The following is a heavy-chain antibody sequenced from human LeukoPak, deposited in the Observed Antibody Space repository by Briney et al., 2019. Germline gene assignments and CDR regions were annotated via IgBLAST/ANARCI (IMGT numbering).Heavy chain of an antibody. J-gene: IGHJ5*02. CDR2: IYYSGST. CDR3: ARGGYYGSGNDFRFDP. CDR1: GGSFSGYY. Sequence: SETLSLTCAVYGGSFSGYYWSWIRQPPGTGLEWIGYIYYSGSTNYKPSLKSRVTISVDTSKNQFSLKLSSVTAADTAVYYCARGGYYGSGNDFRFDPWGQGTLVTVSS. V-gene: IGHV4-59*01. D-gene: IGHD3-10*01.